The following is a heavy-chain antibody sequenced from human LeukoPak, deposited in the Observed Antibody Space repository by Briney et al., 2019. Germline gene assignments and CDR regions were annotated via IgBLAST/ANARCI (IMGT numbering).Heavy chain of an antibody. J-gene: IGHJ3*02. CDR2: IKQDGSEK. V-gene: IGHV3-7*01. CDR1: GSTFSSYW. Sequence: GGSLRLSCAASGSTFSSYWMSWVRQAPGKGLEWEANIKQDGSEKYYVDSVKGRFTISRDNAKNSLYLQMNSLRAEDTAVYYCARDLRGSYYVGAFDIWGQGTMVTVSS. D-gene: IGHD1-26*01. CDR3: ARDLRGSYYVGAFDI.